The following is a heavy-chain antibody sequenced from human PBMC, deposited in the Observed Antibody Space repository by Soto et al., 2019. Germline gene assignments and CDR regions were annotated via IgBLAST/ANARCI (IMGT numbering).Heavy chain of an antibody. CDR1: GYTFTSYD. J-gene: IGHJ6*03. CDR2: MNPNSGNT. CDR3: ARGPSTDIVVVPAASYYYYYYMDV. Sequence: GASVKVSCQASGYTFTSYDINWVRQATGQGLEWMGWMNPNSGNTGYAQKFQGRVTMTRNTSISTAYMELSSLRSEDTAVYYCARGPSTDIVVVPAASYYYYYYMDVWGKGTTVTVSS. D-gene: IGHD2-2*01. V-gene: IGHV1-8*01.